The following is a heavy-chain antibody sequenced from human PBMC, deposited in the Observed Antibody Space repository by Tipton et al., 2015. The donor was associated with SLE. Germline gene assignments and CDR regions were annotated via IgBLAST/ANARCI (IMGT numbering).Heavy chain of an antibody. CDR2: ISGSTASI. V-gene: IGHV3-11*04. CDR3: ARDSGLAAAGLDY. Sequence: SLRLSCTASGFSFSNYFMAWIRQAPGKGLEWVAYISGSTASIYYADSVKGRFTIPRDNAKNSLYLQMNSLGAEDTAFYYCARDSGLAAAGLDYWGQGTLVSVSS. CDR1: GFSFSNYF. D-gene: IGHD6-13*01. J-gene: IGHJ4*02.